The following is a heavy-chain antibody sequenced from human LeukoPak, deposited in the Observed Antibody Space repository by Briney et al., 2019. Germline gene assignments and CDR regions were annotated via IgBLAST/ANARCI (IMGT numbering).Heavy chain of an antibody. D-gene: IGHD6-13*01. CDR3: ARRLKLSSSWAYFDY. Sequence: SETLSLTCTVSGGSISGYYWGWIRQPPGKGLEWIGYVFSSGGTNCNASLRSRLTISVDTSKNQFSLKLTSVTAADTAVYYCARRLKLSSSWAYFDYWGQGTPVTVSS. J-gene: IGHJ4*02. CDR2: VFSSGGT. CDR1: GGSISGYY. V-gene: IGHV4-59*08.